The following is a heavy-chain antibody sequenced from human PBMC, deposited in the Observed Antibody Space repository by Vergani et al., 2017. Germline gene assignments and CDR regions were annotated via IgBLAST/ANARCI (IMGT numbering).Heavy chain of an antibody. V-gene: IGHV4-61*02. J-gene: IGHJ6*02. CDR1: GGSIDGVSSY. CDR2: IYKRGRT. CDR3: ARDRVTVVRNQYYGMDV. Sequence: QMQLQESGPGLLKPSQTLSLTCSVSGGSIDGVSSYWTWIRQPAGKGLEWIGRIYKRGRTNYNPSLQSRVTISLDTSKNQFSLNLTSVTAADTGVYFCARDRVTVVRNQYYGMDVWGQGTTVIVSS. D-gene: IGHD3-10*01.